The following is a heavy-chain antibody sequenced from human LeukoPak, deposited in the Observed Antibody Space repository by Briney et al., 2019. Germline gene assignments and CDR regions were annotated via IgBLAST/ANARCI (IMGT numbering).Heavy chain of an antibody. V-gene: IGHV3-30*02. CDR2: IRYDGSNK. Sequence: GGSLRLSCAASAFTFSRYGMHWVRQAPGKGLEWVAFIRYDGSNKYYADSVKGRFTISRDNSKNTLYLQMNSLRAEDTAVYYCAKETRDYGSASYYFDYWGQGTLVTVSS. J-gene: IGHJ4*02. CDR3: AKETRDYGSASYYFDY. CDR1: AFTFSRYG. D-gene: IGHD4-17*01.